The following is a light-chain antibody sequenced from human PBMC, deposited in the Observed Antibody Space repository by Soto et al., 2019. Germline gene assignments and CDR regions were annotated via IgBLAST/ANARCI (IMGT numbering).Light chain of an antibody. J-gene: IGKJ5*01. CDR2: GAS. Sequence: EIVLTQSPGTLSASVGDRVSISCRASQSINSNSLAWYQQKPGQAPRVFIYGASTRATGIPDRFSGSGSGTDFTLTISRLEPEDFAVYYCQQQGRSWITFGQGTRLEI. CDR1: QSINSNS. CDR3: QQQGRSWIT. V-gene: IGKV3-20*01.